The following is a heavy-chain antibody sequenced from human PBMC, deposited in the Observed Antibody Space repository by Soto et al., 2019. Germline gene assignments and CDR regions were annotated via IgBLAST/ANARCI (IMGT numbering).Heavy chain of an antibody. D-gene: IGHD3-3*01. CDR3: RGRPTYYDFGNGFDP. V-gene: IGHV4-61*01. CDR2: IYYSGST. Sequence: PSETLSLTCTVSGGSVSSGSYYWSWIRQPPGKGLEWIGYIYYSGSTNYNPSLKSRVTISVDTSKNQFSLKLSSVTAADTAVYYCRGRPTYYDFGNGFDPWGQGTLVTVSS. J-gene: IGHJ5*02. CDR1: GGSVSSGSYY.